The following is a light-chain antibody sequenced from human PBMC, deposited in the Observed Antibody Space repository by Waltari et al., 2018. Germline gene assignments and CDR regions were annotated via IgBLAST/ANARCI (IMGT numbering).Light chain of an antibody. CDR1: GRDIGAYDY. V-gene: IGLV2-14*03. J-gene: IGLJ2*01. CDR2: DVS. CDR3: SSFTTSDTLVI. Sequence: QSALTQPASVSGSPGQSITISCTGTGRDIGAYDYVSWYQQHPDKVPKVIIYDVSLRPEGISDRFSVSKSGNTASLTISGLQAEDEGDYYCSSFTTSDTLVIFGGGTKVTVL.